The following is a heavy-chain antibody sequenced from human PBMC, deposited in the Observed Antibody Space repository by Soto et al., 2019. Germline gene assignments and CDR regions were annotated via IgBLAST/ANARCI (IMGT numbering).Heavy chain of an antibody. CDR1: GFTFSSYD. D-gene: IGHD6-13*01. CDR3: ARDFSWYLDS. V-gene: IGHV3-33*01. CDR2: IWYDGSNK. J-gene: IGHJ4*02. Sequence: GGSLRLSCAASGFTFSSYDMHGVRQALGKGLEWVAVIWYDGSNKYYADSVEGRFTISRDNSDNTLYLQMNSLRAEDTAVYYCARDFSWYLDSWGQGTLVTVSS.